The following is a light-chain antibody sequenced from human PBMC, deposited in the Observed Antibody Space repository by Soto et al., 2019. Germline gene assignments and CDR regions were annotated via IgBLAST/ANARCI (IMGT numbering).Light chain of an antibody. V-gene: IGKV1-6*01. Sequence: AIQMTQSPSSLSVSVGDRVTITCRASQDIRNELSWYQQKPGKAPKFLIYAASYLQSGVPSRFSGSGSGTDFTLTISSLQPEDFATYYCLQDDNYPLTFGGGTKVEIK. J-gene: IGKJ4*01. CDR2: AAS. CDR1: QDIRNE. CDR3: LQDDNYPLT.